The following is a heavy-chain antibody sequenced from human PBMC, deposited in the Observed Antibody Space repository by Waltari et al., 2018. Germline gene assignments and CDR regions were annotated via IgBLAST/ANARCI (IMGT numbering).Heavy chain of an antibody. V-gene: IGHV5-51*01. Sequence: EVQLVQSGAEVKKPGESLKISCKGSGYRFTNYLIGWVRQIPGKGLEWMGIIYPGDSDTRYSPSFQGQVTISADKSISTAYLQWSSLKASDTAMYYCARPNYGDYFGYGWYFDLWGRGTLVTVSS. J-gene: IGHJ2*01. CDR3: ARPNYGDYFGYGWYFDL. CDR1: GYRFTNYL. D-gene: IGHD4-17*01. CDR2: IYPGDSDT.